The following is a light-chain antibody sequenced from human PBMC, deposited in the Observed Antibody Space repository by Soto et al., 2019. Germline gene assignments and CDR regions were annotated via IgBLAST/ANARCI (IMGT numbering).Light chain of an antibody. Sequence: QSALTQPRSVSGSPGQSVTISCTGTSSDAGGYNYVSWYLQHPGKAPKVMIYDVSKRPSGVPDRFSGSKSGNTASLTISGLQSEDEADYYCCSFAGNYIYVFGTGTKVTVL. J-gene: IGLJ1*01. CDR2: DVS. CDR3: CSFAGNYIYV. CDR1: SSDAGGYNY. V-gene: IGLV2-11*01.